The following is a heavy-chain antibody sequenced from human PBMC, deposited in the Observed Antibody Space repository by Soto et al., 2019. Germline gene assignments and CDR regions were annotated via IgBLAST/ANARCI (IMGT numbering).Heavy chain of an antibody. Sequence: EVELVESGGGLVKPGGSLTLSCAASGFSFKNAWMNWVRQAPGKGLEWVGRIKNKNDGGTTAYAAFVKGRFTISRDASENTLYLHMNGLKTEDTGIYFCTGLWFGEIYNYWGQGSLVTVSS. J-gene: IGHJ4*01. CDR2: IKNKNDGGTT. V-gene: IGHV3-15*07. CDR1: GFSFKNAW. CDR3: TGLWFGEIYNY. D-gene: IGHD3-10*01.